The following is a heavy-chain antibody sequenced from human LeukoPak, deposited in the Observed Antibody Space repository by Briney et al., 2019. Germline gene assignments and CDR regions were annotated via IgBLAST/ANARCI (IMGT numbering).Heavy chain of an antibody. Sequence: PGGSLRLSCAASGFTFSTYAMSWVRLATGRGLEWVSDISGSGGSTYYADSVKRRFTSSRDNSNNTLYVQMNSLRVEDTAVYDCAKSGGLSGSGRLAMDVWGQGTTVTVSS. CDR2: ISGSGGST. CDR3: AKSGGLSGSGRLAMDV. J-gene: IGHJ6*02. D-gene: IGHD3-10*01. V-gene: IGHV3-23*01. CDR1: GFTFSTYA.